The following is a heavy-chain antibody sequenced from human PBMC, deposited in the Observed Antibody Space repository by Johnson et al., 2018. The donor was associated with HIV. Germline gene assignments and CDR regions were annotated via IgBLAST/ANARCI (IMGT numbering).Heavy chain of an antibody. V-gene: IGHV3-20*04. J-gene: IGHJ3*02. CDR2: INWNGGST. CDR1: GFTFDDYG. D-gene: IGHD6-13*01. Sequence: MQLVESGGGVVRPGGSLRLSCAASGFTFDDYGMSWVRQAPGKGLEWVSGINWNGGSTGYADSVKGRFTISRDNAKNSLYLQMNSLRAEDTALYYCARDPSTAAADSKDAFEIWGQGTMVTVSS. CDR3: ARDPSTAAADSKDAFEI.